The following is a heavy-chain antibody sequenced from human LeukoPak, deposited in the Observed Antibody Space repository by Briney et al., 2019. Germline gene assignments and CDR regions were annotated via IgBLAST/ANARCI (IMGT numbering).Heavy chain of an antibody. CDR1: GYTFTSYD. J-gene: IGHJ4*02. V-gene: IGHV1-8*01. Sequence: GASVKVSCKASGYTFTSYDINWVRQATGQGLGWMGWMNPNSGNTGYAQKFQGRVTMTRNTSISTAYMELSSLRSEDTAVYYCARRRITMIVPYYFDYWGQGTLVTVSS. D-gene: IGHD3-22*01. CDR3: ARRRITMIVPYYFDY. CDR2: MNPNSGNT.